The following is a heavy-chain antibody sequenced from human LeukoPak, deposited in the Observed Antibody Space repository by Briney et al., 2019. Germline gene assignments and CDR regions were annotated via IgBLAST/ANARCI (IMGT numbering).Heavy chain of an antibody. D-gene: IGHD3-22*01. CDR3: ARAPNYYDSNGYYSCYMDA. Sequence: GASVRVSCKAAGYTFNSHYIHWVRQAPGQGLEWMGIVNPSGGSTRFSQKFQGRVSMATDVSTGTVYMELSSLRSEDTALYYCARAPNYYDSNGYYSCYMDAWGKGTTVTVS. V-gene: IGHV1-46*02. J-gene: IGHJ6*03. CDR1: GYTFNSHY. CDR2: VNPSGGST.